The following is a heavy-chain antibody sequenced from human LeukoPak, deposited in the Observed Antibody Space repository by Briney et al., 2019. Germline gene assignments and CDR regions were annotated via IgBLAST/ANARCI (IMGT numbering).Heavy chain of an antibody. CDR3: ARVARDGYNVYYFDY. J-gene: IGHJ4*02. CDR1: GGSFSGYY. Sequence: SETLSLTCAVYGGSFSGYYWSWIRQPPGKGLEWIGEINHSGGTNYNPSLKSRVTISVDTSKNQFSLKLSSVTAADTAVYYCARVARDGYNVYYFDYWGQGTLVTVSS. V-gene: IGHV4-34*01. CDR2: INHSGGT. D-gene: IGHD5-24*01.